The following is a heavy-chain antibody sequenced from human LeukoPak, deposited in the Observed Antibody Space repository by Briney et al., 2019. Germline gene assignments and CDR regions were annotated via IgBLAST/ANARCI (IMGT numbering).Heavy chain of an antibody. CDR3: ARVAEYYERRYIRIPSTPDY. Sequence: ASVKVSCKASGGTFSSYAISWVRQAPGQGLEWMGGIIPIFGTANYAQKFQGRVTITTDESTSTAYMELSSLRSEDTAVYYCARVAEYYERRYIRIPSTPDYWGQGTLVTVSS. J-gene: IGHJ4*02. CDR2: IIPIFGTA. V-gene: IGHV1-69*05. CDR1: GGTFSSYA. D-gene: IGHD3-22*01.